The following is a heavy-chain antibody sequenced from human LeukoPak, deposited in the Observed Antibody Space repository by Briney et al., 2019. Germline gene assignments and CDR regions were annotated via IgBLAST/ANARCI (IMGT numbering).Heavy chain of an antibody. D-gene: IGHD3-22*01. J-gene: IGHJ1*01. CDR3: ATGNYYDSRGYYTFGH. CDR2: INGDGSTT. CDR1: GFTFSRYW. V-gene: IGHV3-74*01. Sequence: GGSLRLSCAASGFTFSRYWMHWVRQAPGKGRVWVSRINGDGSTTSYADSVKGGFTISRDNAKNTLYLQMNSLRAEDTAVYYCATGNYYDSRGYYTFGHWGQGTLVTVSS.